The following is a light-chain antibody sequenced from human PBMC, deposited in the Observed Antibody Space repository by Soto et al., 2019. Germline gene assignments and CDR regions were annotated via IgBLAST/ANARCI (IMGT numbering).Light chain of an antibody. J-gene: IGKJ1*01. CDR2: AAS. CDR1: QSISSY. CDR3: QQSERNPRT. V-gene: IGKV1-39*01. Sequence: DIQMTQAPSSLSASVGDRVTIPCPASQSISSYLNWYQQKPGKAPKLLIYAASSLQSGVPSRFSGSGSGTEFTLTISSLQPEDFATYYCQQSERNPRTFGQGTKVDIK.